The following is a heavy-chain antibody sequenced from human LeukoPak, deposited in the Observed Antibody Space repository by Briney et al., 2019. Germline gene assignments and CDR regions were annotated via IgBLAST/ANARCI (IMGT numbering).Heavy chain of an antibody. Sequence: SETMSLTCTVSGGSVSSGSYYWSWIRQPAGKGLGWIGRIYTSGCTNYNPSLKRRVTISVDTAENPFSLQLSYVAAAGPAVYYCASFLARYYYDSSGFLGIGIGYWGRGTLVTVPS. V-gene: IGHV4-61*02. J-gene: IGHJ4*02. CDR1: GGSVSSGSYY. CDR3: ASFLARYYYDSSGFLGIGIGY. D-gene: IGHD3-22*01. CDR2: IYTSGCT.